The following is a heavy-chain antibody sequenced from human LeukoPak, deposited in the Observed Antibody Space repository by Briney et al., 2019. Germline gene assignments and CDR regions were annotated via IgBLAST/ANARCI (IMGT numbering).Heavy chain of an antibody. V-gene: IGHV3-23*01. CDR1: GFTFNNYG. CDR3: TTEIAAAGTGLDP. Sequence: PGGSLRLSCAASGFTFNNYGLTWVRQAPGKGLEWVSAISGSGGSTYYADSVKGRFTISRDNSKNTLYLQMNSLKTEDTAVYYCTTEIAAAGTGLDPWGQGTLVTVSS. CDR2: ISGSGGST. D-gene: IGHD6-13*01. J-gene: IGHJ5*02.